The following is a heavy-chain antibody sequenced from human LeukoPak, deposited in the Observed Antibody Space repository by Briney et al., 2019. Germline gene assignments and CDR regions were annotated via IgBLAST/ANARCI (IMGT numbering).Heavy chain of an antibody. CDR3: AAGYSSGWDLNYFDY. V-gene: IGHV4-30-2*01. CDR2: IYHSGST. D-gene: IGHD6-19*01. J-gene: IGHJ4*02. Sequence: SQTLSLTCAVSGGSISSGGYSWSWIRQPPGKGLEWIGYIYHSGSTYYNPSLKSRVTISVDTSKNQFSLKLSSVTAADTAVYYCAAGYSSGWDLNYFDYWGQGTLVTVSS. CDR1: GGSISSGGYS.